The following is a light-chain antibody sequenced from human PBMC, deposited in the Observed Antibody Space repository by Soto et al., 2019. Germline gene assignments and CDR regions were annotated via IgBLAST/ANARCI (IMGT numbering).Light chain of an antibody. J-gene: IGKJ2*01. V-gene: IGKV3-20*01. CDR3: HQYGYSPNT. Sequence: EIVLTQSPGTLSLSPGERATLSCRASRSVSSRYLAWYQQKAGQAPRLLIYGASSRGTGIPDRFSGSGSGTDFTLIISRLEPEDFGMYYCHQYGYSPNTFGQGTKVEIK. CDR2: GAS. CDR1: RSVSSRY.